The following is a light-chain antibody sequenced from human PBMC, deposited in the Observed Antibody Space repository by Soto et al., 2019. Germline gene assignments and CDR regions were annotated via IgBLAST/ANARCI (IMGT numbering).Light chain of an antibody. Sequence: QSALTQPRSVSGSPGQSVTISCTGTTSDVGGYNYVSWYQQHPGKAPKLMIYDVTKRPSGVPDRFSGSKSGNTASLTISGLQAEDEADYYSSSYAGSCLWVFGGGTKLTAL. CDR1: TSDVGGYNY. CDR2: DVT. J-gene: IGLJ3*02. CDR3: SSYAGSCLWV. V-gene: IGLV2-11*01.